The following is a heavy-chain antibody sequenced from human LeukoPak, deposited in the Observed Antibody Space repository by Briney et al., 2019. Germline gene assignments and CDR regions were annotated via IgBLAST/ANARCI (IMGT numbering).Heavy chain of an antibody. J-gene: IGHJ4*02. V-gene: IGHV3-30*02. Sequence: GGSLRLSCAASGFTFSSYGMHWVRQAPGKGLEWVAFIRYDGSNKYYADSVKGRFTISRDNSKNTLYLQMNSLRAEDTAVYYCAKLDWERQQLAYSLDYWGQGTLVTVSS. CDR3: AKLDWERQQLAYSLDY. D-gene: IGHD6-13*01. CDR2: IRYDGSNK. CDR1: GFTFSSYG.